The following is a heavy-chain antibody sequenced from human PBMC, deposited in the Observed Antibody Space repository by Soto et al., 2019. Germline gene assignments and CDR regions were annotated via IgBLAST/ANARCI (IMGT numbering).Heavy chain of an antibody. J-gene: IGHJ5*02. V-gene: IGHV1-69*06. D-gene: IGHD2-21*02. CDR2: IIPIFGTA. Sequence: QVQLVQSGAEVKKPGSSVKVSCKASGGTFSSYAISWVRQAPGQGLEWMGGIIPIFGTANYAQKFQGRVTITADKSTSTAYMGLSSLRSEDTAVYYCARSLRWGVVTGWFDPWGQGTLVTVSS. CDR3: ARSLRWGVVTGWFDP. CDR1: GGTFSSYA.